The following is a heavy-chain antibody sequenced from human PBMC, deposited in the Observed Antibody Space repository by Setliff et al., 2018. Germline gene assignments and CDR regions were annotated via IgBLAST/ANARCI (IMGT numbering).Heavy chain of an antibody. J-gene: IGHJ6*03. CDR1: GDSFNNYA. D-gene: IGHD2-21*02. CDR3: ARASRFGTAIYKGDYYMDV. Sequence: ASVKVSCKASGDSFNNYAITWVRQAPGQGLEWMGWINTNTGNPSYAQGFTGRFVFSLDTSVSTAYLQISSLKAEDTALYYCARASRFGTAIYKGDYYMDVWGNGTTVTVSS. CDR2: INTNTGNP. V-gene: IGHV7-4-1*02.